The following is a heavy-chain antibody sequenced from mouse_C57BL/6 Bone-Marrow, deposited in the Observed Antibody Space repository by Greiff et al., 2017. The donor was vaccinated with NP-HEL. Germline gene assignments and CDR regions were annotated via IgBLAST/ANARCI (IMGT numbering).Heavy chain of an antibody. V-gene: IGHV14-3*01. Sequence: EVQLQQSVAELVRPGASVKLSCTASGFNIKNTYMHWVKQSPEQGLEWIGRIDPANGNTKYAPKFQGKATITADTSSNTAYLQLSSLTSEYTAIYYCSPYYYGSFYYAMDYWGQGTSVTVSS. CDR2: IDPANGNT. CDR1: GFNIKNTY. D-gene: IGHD1-1*01. CDR3: SPYYYGSFYYAMDY. J-gene: IGHJ4*01.